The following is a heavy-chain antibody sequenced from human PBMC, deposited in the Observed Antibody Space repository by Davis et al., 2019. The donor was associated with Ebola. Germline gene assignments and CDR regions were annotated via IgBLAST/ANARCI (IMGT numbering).Heavy chain of an antibody. CDR2: INHSGST. J-gene: IGHJ4*02. Sequence: SETLSLTCAVYGGSFSGYYWSWIRQPPGKWLEWIGEINHSGSTNYNPSLKSRVTISVDTSKNQFSLKLSSVTAADTAVYYCARGPSTRNFDYWGQGTLVTVSS. CDR3: ARGPSTRNFDY. CDR1: GGSFSGYY. D-gene: IGHD1-14*01. V-gene: IGHV4-34*01.